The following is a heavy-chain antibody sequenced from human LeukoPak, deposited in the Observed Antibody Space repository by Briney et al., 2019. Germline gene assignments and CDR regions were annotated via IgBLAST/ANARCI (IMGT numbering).Heavy chain of an antibody. CDR1: GFTFSSYE. V-gene: IGHV3-48*03. D-gene: IGHD3-10*02. J-gene: IGHJ6*04. CDR3: AELGITMIGGV. Sequence: PGGSLRLSCAASGFTFSSYEMNWVRQAPGKGLEWVPYIRSSGSTIYYADSVKGRFTISRDNAKNSLYLQMNSLRAEDTAVYYCAELGITMIGGVWGKGTTVTISS. CDR2: IRSSGSTI.